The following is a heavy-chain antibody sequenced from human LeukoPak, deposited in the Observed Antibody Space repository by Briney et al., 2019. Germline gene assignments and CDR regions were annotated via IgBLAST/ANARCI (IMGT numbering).Heavy chain of an antibody. J-gene: IGHJ6*03. Sequence: GGSLRLFCVAYGFTFSSYAMSWVRQAPGKGLKWFSAISGSGGSTYYADSVKGRFTISRHNSKNTLYLQMNSLRAEDTAVYYCAKDLGRANMDVWGKGTTVTVSS. V-gene: IGHV3-23*01. CDR3: AKDLGRANMDV. CDR2: ISGSGGST. CDR1: GFTFSSYA.